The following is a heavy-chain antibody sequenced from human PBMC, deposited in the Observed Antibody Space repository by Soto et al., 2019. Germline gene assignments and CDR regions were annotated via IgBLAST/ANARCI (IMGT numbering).Heavy chain of an antibody. CDR1: GFTFRFYD. Sequence: QVQLVESGGGVVQPGKSLRLSWATSGFTFRFYDMHWVGQAPGKGLECLAVISRDGNNKDYGDSVKGRFTISRDNSKNTLFLQMNSLRDEDSAVYYCAKDAYTPIRTTAHDAGGLDHWGRGTLVTVSS. CDR3: AKDAYTPIRTTAHDAGGLDH. CDR2: ISRDGNNK. D-gene: IGHD4-4*01. J-gene: IGHJ4*02. V-gene: IGHV3-30*18.